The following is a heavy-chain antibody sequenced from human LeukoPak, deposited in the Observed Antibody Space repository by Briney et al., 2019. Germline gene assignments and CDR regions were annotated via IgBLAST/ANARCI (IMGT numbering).Heavy chain of an antibody. CDR2: IYSGDSDT. CDR1: GYSFTSYW. J-gene: IGHJ4*02. V-gene: IGHV5-51*01. D-gene: IGHD4-23*01. Sequence: GGSLEISFKGSGYSFTSYWIGWVRPMPGEGLEWIGIIYSGDSDTRYSPSFQGQVTISADKSISTAYLQWSSLKASDTAMYYCARHDDYGGNSGWGQGTLVTVSS. CDR3: ARHDDYGGNSG.